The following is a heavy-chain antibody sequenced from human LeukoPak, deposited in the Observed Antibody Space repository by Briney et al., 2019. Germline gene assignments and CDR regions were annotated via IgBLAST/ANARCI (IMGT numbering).Heavy chain of an antibody. Sequence: SETLSLTCAVYGGSFSGYYWSWMRQPPGKGLEWIGEINHSGSTNYNPSLKSRVTISVDTSKNQFSLKLSSVTAADTAVYYCARHPYYDFWSGYYGHFDYWGQGTLVTVSS. V-gene: IGHV4-34*01. J-gene: IGHJ4*02. CDR3: ARHPYYDFWSGYYGHFDY. D-gene: IGHD3-3*01. CDR1: GGSFSGYY. CDR2: INHSGST.